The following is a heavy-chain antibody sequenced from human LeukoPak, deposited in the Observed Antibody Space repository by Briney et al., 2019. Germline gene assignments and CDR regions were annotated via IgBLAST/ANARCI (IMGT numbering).Heavy chain of an antibody. Sequence: ASVKVSCKASGYTFTGYYMHWVRQAPGQGLEWMGWINPNSGGTNYAQKLQGRVTMTTDTSTSTAYMELRSLRSDDTAVYYCAREGLGELTLDYWGQGTQVTVSS. CDR1: GYTFTGYY. V-gene: IGHV1-2*02. CDR2: INPNSGGT. CDR3: AREGLGELTLDY. D-gene: IGHD3-16*01. J-gene: IGHJ4*02.